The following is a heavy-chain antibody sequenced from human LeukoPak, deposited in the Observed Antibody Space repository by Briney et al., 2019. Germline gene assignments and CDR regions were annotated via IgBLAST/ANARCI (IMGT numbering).Heavy chain of an antibody. J-gene: IGHJ4*02. D-gene: IGHD6-19*01. Sequence: GGSLRLSCAASGFTVSSNYMSWVRQAPGKGLEWVSVIYSGGSTYYADSVKGRFTISRDNSKNTLYLQMNSLRAEDTAVYYCARVQYSSGWYARWWGQGTLVTVSS. CDR2: IYSGGST. CDR1: GFTVSSNY. V-gene: IGHV3-66*01. CDR3: ARVQYSSGWYARW.